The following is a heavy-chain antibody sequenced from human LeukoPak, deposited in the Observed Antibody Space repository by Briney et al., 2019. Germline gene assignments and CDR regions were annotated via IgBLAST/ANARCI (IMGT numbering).Heavy chain of an antibody. CDR1: GGSISSYY. CDR3: ARESSINI. CDR2: IYSGGST. V-gene: IGHV3-53*01. J-gene: IGHJ3*02. D-gene: IGHD5-12*01. Sequence: ETLSLTCTVSGGSISSYYWSWIRQPPGKGLKWVSVIYSGGSTYYADSVKGRFTISRDNSKNTLYLQMNSLRAEDTAVYYCARESSINIWGQGTMVTVSS.